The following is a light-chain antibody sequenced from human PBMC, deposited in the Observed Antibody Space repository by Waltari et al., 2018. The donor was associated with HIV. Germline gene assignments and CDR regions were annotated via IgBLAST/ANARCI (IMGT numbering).Light chain of an antibody. CDR2: FGS. CDR3: MQTLQVPLT. V-gene: IGKV2-28*01. J-gene: IGKJ4*01. Sequence: EIVMTQSPLPLPVTPGASASIPCRSSQILRHSDGYNYLDGYLQKPGQSPQLLIYFGSNRASGVPYRFSGSVSGTSFTLKISRVEAEDVGVYFCMQTLQVPLTFGGGTKLEIK. CDR1: QILRHSDGYNY.